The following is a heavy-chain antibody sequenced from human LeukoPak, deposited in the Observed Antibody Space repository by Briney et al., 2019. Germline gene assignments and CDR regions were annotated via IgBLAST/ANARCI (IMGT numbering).Heavy chain of an antibody. V-gene: IGHV1-8*01. CDR3: ARGGVIAVAYTTKTYYYYYGMDV. CDR2: MNPNSGNT. D-gene: IGHD6-19*01. Sequence: ASVKVSRKASGYTFTSYDINWVRQATGQGLEWMGWMNPNSGNTGYAQKFQGRVTMTRNTSISTAYMELSSLRSEDTAVYYCARGGVIAVAYTTKTYYYYYGMDVWGQGTTVTVSS. CDR1: GYTFTSYD. J-gene: IGHJ6*02.